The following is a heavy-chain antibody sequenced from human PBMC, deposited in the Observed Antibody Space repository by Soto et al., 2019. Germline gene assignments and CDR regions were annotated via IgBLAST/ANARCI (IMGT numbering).Heavy chain of an antibody. CDR3: AKDQSAGEYSSSWYEVYYYGMDV. Sequence: GGSLRLSCAASGFTFSSYGMHWVRQAPGKGLEWVAVISYDGSNKYYADSVKGRFTISRDNSKNTLYLQMNSLRAEDTAVYYCAKDQSAGEYSSSWYEVYYYGMDVWGQGTTVTVSS. CDR1: GFTFSSYG. D-gene: IGHD6-13*01. CDR2: ISYDGSNK. V-gene: IGHV3-30*18. J-gene: IGHJ6*02.